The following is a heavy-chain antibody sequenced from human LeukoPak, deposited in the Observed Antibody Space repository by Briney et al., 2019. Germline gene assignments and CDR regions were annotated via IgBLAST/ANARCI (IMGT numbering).Heavy chain of an antibody. D-gene: IGHD5-12*01. V-gene: IGHV3-23*01. Sequence: GGSLRLSCAASGFTFSSYAMHWVRRAPGKGLEWVSAISGSGGSTYYADSVKGRFTISRDNSKNTLYLQMNSLRAEDTAVYYCAKIKQRYSGYGGRGAFDIWGQRTMVTVSS. J-gene: IGHJ3*02. CDR3: AKIKQRYSGYGGRGAFDI. CDR1: GFTFSSYA. CDR2: ISGSGGST.